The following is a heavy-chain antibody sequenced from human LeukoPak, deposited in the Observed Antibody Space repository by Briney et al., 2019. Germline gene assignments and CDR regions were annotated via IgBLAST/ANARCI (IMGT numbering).Heavy chain of an antibody. J-gene: IGHJ4*02. V-gene: IGHV3-48*02. CDR2: ITASGTAM. D-gene: IGHD1-26*01. CDR1: GFTFSSCN. CDR3: ASSGSYRFDY. Sequence: GGSLRLSCAASGFTFSSCNMNWVRQAPGKGLEWVSHITASGTAMFYADSVKGRFTISRDNAKNSLYLQMNSLRDEDTAVYYCASSGSYRFDYWGQGTLVTVSS.